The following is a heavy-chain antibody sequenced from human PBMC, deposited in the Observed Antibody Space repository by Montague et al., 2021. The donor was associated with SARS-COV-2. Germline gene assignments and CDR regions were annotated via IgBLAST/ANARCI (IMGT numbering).Heavy chain of an antibody. CDR1: GDSITSYH. Sequence: SETLSLTCTVSGDSITSYHWSWIRQPPGKGLEWIGNIYYSGSTSYNPSLKSRVTILVDTSKNQFSLKLTSLTAADTAVYYCARDSSGGYNWFDPWGQGTLVTVSS. D-gene: IGHD3-22*01. V-gene: IGHV4-59*01. CDR3: ARDSSGGYNWFDP. CDR2: IYYSGST. J-gene: IGHJ5*02.